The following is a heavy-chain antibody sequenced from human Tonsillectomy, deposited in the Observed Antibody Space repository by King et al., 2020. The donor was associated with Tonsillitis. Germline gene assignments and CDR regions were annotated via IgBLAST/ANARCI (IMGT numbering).Heavy chain of an antibody. CDR2: ISGRGGEI. V-gene: IGHV3-23*04. D-gene: IGHD6-19*01. CDR3: AKVAPGIAVAGSGAFDS. J-gene: IGHJ4*02. Sequence: VQLVESGGGLVQPGGSLRLSCAASGFTFSSYAMSWVRQAPGKGLEWVSGISGRGGEIYFADPVKDRFTISRDNSMNTLYLQMNSLRAEDTAVYYCAKVAPGIAVAGSGAFDSCGQGTPVTVSS. CDR1: GFTFSSYA.